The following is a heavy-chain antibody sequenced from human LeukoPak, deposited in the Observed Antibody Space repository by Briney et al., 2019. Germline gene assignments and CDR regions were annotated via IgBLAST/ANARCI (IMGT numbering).Heavy chain of an antibody. CDR2: FDPEDGET. CDR1: GYTLTGLS. J-gene: IGHJ4*02. Sequence: ASVKVSCKVSGYTLTGLSMHWVRQAPGKGLEWMGGFDPEDGETIYAQKFQGRVTMTEDTSTDTAYMELSSLRSEDTAVYYCATDNPSSGWYPNPFDYWGQGTLVTVSS. CDR3: ATDNPSSGWYPNPFDY. D-gene: IGHD6-19*01. V-gene: IGHV1-24*01.